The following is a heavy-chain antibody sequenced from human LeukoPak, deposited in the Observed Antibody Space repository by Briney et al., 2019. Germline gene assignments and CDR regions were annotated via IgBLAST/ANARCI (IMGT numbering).Heavy chain of an antibody. CDR2: IKTDGSET. J-gene: IGHJ4*02. CDR3: VKNDGWFHLAQ. CDR1: GFYFRDHW. D-gene: IGHD6-19*01. Sequence: PGGSLRLSCAASGFYFRDHWMDWVRQAPGKGLEWVGHIKTDGSETYYLDSPKGRISISRDNTNNALYLQMNSLRVEGTAIYYCVKNDGWFHLAQWGQGTLVTVSS. V-gene: IGHV3-7*03.